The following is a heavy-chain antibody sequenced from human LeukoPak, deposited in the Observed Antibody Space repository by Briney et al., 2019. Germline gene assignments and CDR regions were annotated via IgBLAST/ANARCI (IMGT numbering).Heavy chain of an antibody. J-gene: IGHJ4*02. D-gene: IGHD3-3*01. Sequence: PSETLSLTCAVSGYSISSGYYWGWIRQPPWKGLEWIGSIYHSGSTYYNPSLKSRVTISVDTSKNQFSLKLSSVTAADTAVYYCASRGYDFWSGYYRNFDYWGQGTLVTVSS. CDR3: ASRGYDFWSGYYRNFDY. CDR2: IYHSGST. V-gene: IGHV4-38-2*01. CDR1: GYSISSGYY.